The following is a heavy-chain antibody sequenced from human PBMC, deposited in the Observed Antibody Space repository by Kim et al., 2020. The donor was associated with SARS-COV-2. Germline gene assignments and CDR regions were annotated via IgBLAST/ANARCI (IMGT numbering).Heavy chain of an antibody. CDR2: IYYSGST. CDR1: GGSISSYY. Sequence: SETLSITCTVSGGSISSYYWSWIRQPPGKGLEWIGYIYYSGSTNYNPSLKSRVTISVDTSKNQFSLKLSSVTAADTAVYYCARRYSSSWYFDYWGQGTL. CDR3: ARRYSSSWYFDY. J-gene: IGHJ4*02. V-gene: IGHV4-59*01. D-gene: IGHD6-13*01.